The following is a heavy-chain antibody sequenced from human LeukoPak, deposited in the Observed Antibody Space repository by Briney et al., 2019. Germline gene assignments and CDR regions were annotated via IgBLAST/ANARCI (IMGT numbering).Heavy chain of an antibody. D-gene: IGHD4-23*01. CDR3: AREWPSGGKDY. V-gene: IGHV3-21*01. J-gene: IGHJ4*02. CDR2: ISSSSSYI. Sequence: GGSLRLSCAASGFTFSSYSMNWVRQAPGKGLDWVSSISSSSSYIYYADSVKGRFTISRDNAKNSLYLQMNSLRAEDTAVYYCAREWPSGGKDYWGQGTLVTVSS. CDR1: GFTFSSYS.